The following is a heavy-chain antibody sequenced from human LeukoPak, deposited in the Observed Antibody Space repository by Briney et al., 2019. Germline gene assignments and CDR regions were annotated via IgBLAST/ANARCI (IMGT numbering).Heavy chain of an antibody. CDR1: GFSFSSYW. CDR2: ISPDGSSA. Sequence: GGSLTLSCAASGFSFSSYWVHWVRQAPGKGLVWVARISPDGSSALSADSVRGRFTISRDNADNTLYLQLNSLRAEDTAVYYCARVSFCPRCHFDYWGQGTLVTVSS. CDR3: ARVSFCPRCHFDY. D-gene: IGHD2/OR15-2a*01. V-gene: IGHV3-74*01. J-gene: IGHJ4*02.